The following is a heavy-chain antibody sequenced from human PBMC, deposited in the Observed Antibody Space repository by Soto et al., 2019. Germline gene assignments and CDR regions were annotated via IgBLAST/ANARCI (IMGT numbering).Heavy chain of an antibody. Sequence: QVQLVQSGAEVKKPGSSVRVSCTASEGTLDFYTISWVRQAPGKGLEWMGRFIPMVTMTSYAQKFQGRVTITADKSTSTVYMILSSLKSDDTAIYYCATNYGSGSTHFDYWGQGTLVTVSS. CDR1: EGTLDFYT. CDR2: FIPMVTMT. CDR3: ATNYGSGSTHFDY. D-gene: IGHD3-10*01. J-gene: IGHJ4*02. V-gene: IGHV1-69*02.